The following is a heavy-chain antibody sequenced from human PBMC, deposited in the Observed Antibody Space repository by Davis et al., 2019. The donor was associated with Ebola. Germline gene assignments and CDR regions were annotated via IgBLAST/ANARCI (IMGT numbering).Heavy chain of an antibody. CDR1: RDTFSSYA. Sequence: SVKVSCKTSRDTFSSYAISWVRQAPGQGLEWMGQIIPILTTANYAQKFQGRVTITADDSTTTAYMELSSLRSEDTAVYYCARDEGILPDYGDYIFDHWGQGTLITVSS. CDR3: ARDEGILPDYGDYIFDH. CDR2: IIPILTTA. J-gene: IGHJ4*02. V-gene: IGHV1-69*13. D-gene: IGHD4-17*01.